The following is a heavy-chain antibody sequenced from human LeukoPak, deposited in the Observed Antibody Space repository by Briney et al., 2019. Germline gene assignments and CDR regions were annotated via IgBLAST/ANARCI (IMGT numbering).Heavy chain of an antibody. CDR2: ISWNSGSI. V-gene: IGHV3-9*01. CDR3: AKDFKAVAGGMDV. CDR1: GFTFYDYA. J-gene: IGHJ6*02. Sequence: GGSLRLSCAASGFTFYDYAMHWVRQAPGKGLEWVSGISWNSGSIGYADSVKGRFTISRDNAKNSLYLQMNSLRAEDTALYYCAKDFKAVAGGMDVWGQGTTVTVS. D-gene: IGHD6-19*01.